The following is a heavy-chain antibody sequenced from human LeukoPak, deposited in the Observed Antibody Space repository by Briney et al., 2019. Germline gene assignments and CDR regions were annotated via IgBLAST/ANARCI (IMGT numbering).Heavy chain of an antibody. CDR3: ARAPYDSSGYCDY. CDR1: GYSISSGYY. Sequence: SETLSLTCSVSGYSISSGYYWGWIRQPPGKGLEWIGYIYYSGSTNYNPSLKSRVTISVDTSKNQFSLKLSSVTAADTAVYYCARAPYDSSGYCDYWGQGTLVTVSS. D-gene: IGHD3-22*01. CDR2: IYYSGST. J-gene: IGHJ4*02. V-gene: IGHV4-61*01.